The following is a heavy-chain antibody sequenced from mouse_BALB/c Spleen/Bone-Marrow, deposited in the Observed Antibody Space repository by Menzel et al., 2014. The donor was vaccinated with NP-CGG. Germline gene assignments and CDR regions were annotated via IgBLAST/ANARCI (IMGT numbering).Heavy chain of an antibody. D-gene: IGHD2-4*01. J-gene: IGHJ3*01. V-gene: IGHV1-52*01. Sequence: QVQLKESGAELVRPGASVKLSCKASGYTFTSYWMNWVKRRPEQGLEWIGRIDPYDSETHYNQKFKDKAILTVDKSSSTTYMQLSSLTSEDSAVYYCARGRDYDVFSYWGQGTLVTASA. CDR1: GYTFTSYW. CDR3: ARGRDYDVFSY. CDR2: IDPYDSET.